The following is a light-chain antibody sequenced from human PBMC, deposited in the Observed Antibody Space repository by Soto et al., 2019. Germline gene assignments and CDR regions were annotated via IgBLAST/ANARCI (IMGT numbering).Light chain of an antibody. CDR2: DVT. Sequence: QSVLTQPASVSGSPGQSIAISCTGTSSDVGSYNYVSWYQHHPGKAPKLLLYDVTIRPSGVSDRFSGSKSGNTASLTISGLQAEDEADYYCDSYTSSTSLYVFGTGTKLTVL. J-gene: IGLJ1*01. V-gene: IGLV2-14*03. CDR3: DSYTSSTSLYV. CDR1: SSDVGSYNY.